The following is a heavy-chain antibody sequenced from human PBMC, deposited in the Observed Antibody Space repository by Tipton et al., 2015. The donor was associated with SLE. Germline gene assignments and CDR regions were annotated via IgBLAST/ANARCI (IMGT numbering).Heavy chain of an antibody. CDR1: GFTFANYA. J-gene: IGHJ3*01. V-gene: IGHV3-33*06. D-gene: IGHD3-16*02. Sequence: SLRLSCAASGFTFANYAMHWVRQAPGKGLEWVAVIWNDGNKKYFADSVRGRFSISRDNSKNTVYLQMNSLRAEDTAVYYCAKGDYDYFFGSYPDIPDAVDVWGQGTMVIVSS. CDR2: IWNDGNKK. CDR3: AKGDYDYFFGSYPDIPDAVDV.